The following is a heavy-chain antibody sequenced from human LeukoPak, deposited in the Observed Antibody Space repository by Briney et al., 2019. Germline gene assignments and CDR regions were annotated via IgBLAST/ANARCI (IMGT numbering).Heavy chain of an antibody. D-gene: IGHD2-15*01. CDR1: GGTFSSYA. Sequence: SVKDSCKASGGTFSSYAISWVRQAPGQGLEWMGRIIPILGIANYAQKFQGRVTITADKSTSTAYMELSSLRSEDTAVYYCARSPDTVFDYWGQGTLVTVSS. CDR2: IIPILGIA. V-gene: IGHV1-69*04. J-gene: IGHJ4*02. CDR3: ARSPDTVFDY.